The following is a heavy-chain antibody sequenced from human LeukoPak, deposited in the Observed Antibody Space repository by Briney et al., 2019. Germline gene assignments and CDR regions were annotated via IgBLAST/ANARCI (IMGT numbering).Heavy chain of an antibody. J-gene: IGHJ5*02. V-gene: IGHV1-18*01. CDR1: GYTFTSYG. CDR3: AREYYYDSSGYHGYGWFDP. Sequence: EASVKVSCKASGYTFTSYGISWVRQAPGQGLEWMGWISAYNGNTNYAQKFQGRVTMTRDMSTSTVYMELSSLRSEDTAVYYCAREYYYDSSGYHGYGWFDPWGQGTLVTVSS. CDR2: ISAYNGNT. D-gene: IGHD3-22*01.